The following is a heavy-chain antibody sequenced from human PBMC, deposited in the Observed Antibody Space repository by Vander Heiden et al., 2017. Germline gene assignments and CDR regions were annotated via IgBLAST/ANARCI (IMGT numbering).Heavy chain of an antibody. Sequence: QVQLVQSGAEIKKPGASVKVSCKASGYTFTGYYMHWVRQAPGQGLEWMGRINPKNGGTNYAQKFQGRVTMTRDTSISTAYLELNRLRSDDTAVYYCTRDDDGPYESSGLAAYWGQGTQVIVSA. V-gene: IGHV1-2*06. J-gene: IGHJ4*02. D-gene: IGHD3-22*01. CDR1: GYTFTGYY. CDR3: TRDDDGPYESSGLAAY. CDR2: INPKNGGT.